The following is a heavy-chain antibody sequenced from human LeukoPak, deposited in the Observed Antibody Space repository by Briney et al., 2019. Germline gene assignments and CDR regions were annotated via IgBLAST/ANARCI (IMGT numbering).Heavy chain of an antibody. CDR1: GFTFSSHG. V-gene: IGHV3-33*01. D-gene: IGHD3-10*01. CDR3: ARDRITTVRGVIPLLQP. CDR2: IWYDGSNK. Sequence: PGGSLGLSCAASGFTFSSHGMHWVRQAPGEGLEWVAVIWYDGSNKYYADSVKGRFTISRDNSKNTLYLQMSSLRAEETVVYYCARDRITTVRGVIPLLQPSGQGTPVTASS. J-gene: IGHJ5*02.